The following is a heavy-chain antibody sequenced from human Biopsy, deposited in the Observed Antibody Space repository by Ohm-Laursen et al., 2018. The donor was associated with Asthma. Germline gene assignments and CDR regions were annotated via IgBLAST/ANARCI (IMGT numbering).Heavy chain of an antibody. Sequence: SLSLSCTSSGFAVSSDHMFWVRQAPGKGLEWVSVIYSGGTSHTADSVRGRFTISRDYSKNTLSLQMYSLRAEDTAVYYCARGDSSNWSHYYFDYWGQGTMVTVSS. D-gene: IGHD3-22*01. J-gene: IGHJ4*02. CDR3: ARGDSSNWSHYYFDY. CDR1: GFAVSSDH. V-gene: IGHV3-53*01. CDR2: IYSGGTS.